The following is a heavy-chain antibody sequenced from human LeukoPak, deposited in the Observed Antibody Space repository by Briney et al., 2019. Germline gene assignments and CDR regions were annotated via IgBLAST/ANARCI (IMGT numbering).Heavy chain of an antibody. Sequence: GGSLRLSCAASGFTFSSYGMHWVRQAAGKGLEWVAVISYDGSNKYYADSVKGRFTISRDNSKNTLYLQMNSLRAEDTAVYYCARDRATVTSGIDYRGQGTLVTVSS. CDR2: ISYDGSNK. CDR1: GFTFSSYG. D-gene: IGHD4-11*01. V-gene: IGHV3-30*19. CDR3: ARDRATVTSGIDY. J-gene: IGHJ4*02.